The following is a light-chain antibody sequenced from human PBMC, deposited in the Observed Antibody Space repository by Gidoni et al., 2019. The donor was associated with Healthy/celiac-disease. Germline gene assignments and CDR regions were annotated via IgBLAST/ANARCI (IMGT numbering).Light chain of an antibody. V-gene: IGLV3-21*03. CDR2: DDS. CDR1: NIGSKS. J-gene: IGLJ1*01. Sequence: SYVLTQPPSVSVAPGKTARITCGGNNIGSKSVHWYQQKPGQAPVLVVYDDSDRPSGIPERFSGSNSGDEADYYCQVWDSSSDHPYVFGTGTKVTVL. CDR3: QVWDSSSDHPYV.